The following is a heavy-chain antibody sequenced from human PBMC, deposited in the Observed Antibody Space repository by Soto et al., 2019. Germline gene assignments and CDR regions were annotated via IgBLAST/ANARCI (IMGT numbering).Heavy chain of an antibody. CDR3: ARDTTVVPNYFDY. D-gene: IGHD2-15*01. J-gene: IGHJ4*02. V-gene: IGHV3-30-3*01. Sequence: QVQLVESGGGVVQPGRSLRLSCAASGFTFSSYAMHWVRQAPGKGLEWVAVISYDGSNKYYADSVKGRFTISRDNSKNTLYLQMNSLRAEDTAVYYCARDTTVVPNYFDYWGQGTLVTVSS. CDR2: ISYDGSNK. CDR1: GFTFSSYA.